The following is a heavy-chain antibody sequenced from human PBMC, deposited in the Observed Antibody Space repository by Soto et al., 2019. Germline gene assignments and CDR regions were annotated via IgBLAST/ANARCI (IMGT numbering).Heavy chain of an antibody. CDR2: IYYSGST. CDR1: GGSISSSSYY. J-gene: IGHJ4*02. D-gene: IGHD3-9*01. Sequence: SETLSLTCTVSGGSISSSSYYWGWIRQPPGKGLEWIGSIYYSGSTYYNPSLKSRVTISVDTSKNQFSLILTSVTAADTAVYYCARLRRYFDWLPRYYIDYWGQGTQVTVSS. V-gene: IGHV4-39*01. CDR3: ARLRRYFDWLPRYYIDY.